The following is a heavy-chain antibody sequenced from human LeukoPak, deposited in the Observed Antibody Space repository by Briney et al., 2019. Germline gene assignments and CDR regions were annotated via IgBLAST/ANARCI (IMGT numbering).Heavy chain of an antibody. V-gene: IGHV2-5*01. CDR2: IYWNDDK. CDR1: GFSLSTRGVG. CDR3: AHIPPHNIVVVPAAINWFDP. D-gene: IGHD2-2*02. Sequence: SGPTLVKPPQTLTLTCTFSGFSLSTRGVGVGWIRQPPGKALEWLSLIYWNDDKRYSPSLKSRLTITKDTSKNQVVLTMTNMDPVDTATYYCAHIPPHNIVVVPAAINWFDPWGQGTLVTVSS. J-gene: IGHJ5*02.